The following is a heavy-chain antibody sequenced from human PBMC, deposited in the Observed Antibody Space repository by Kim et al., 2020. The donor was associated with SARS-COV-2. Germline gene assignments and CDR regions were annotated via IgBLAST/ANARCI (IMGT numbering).Heavy chain of an antibody. V-gene: IGHV4-30-2*05. Sequence: SRVTISVDTSKNQFSLKLSSVTAADTAVYYCARDLKGYCSSTSCHPPMDVWGQGTTVTVSS. CDR3: ARDLKGYCSSTSCHPPMDV. D-gene: IGHD2-2*01. J-gene: IGHJ6*02.